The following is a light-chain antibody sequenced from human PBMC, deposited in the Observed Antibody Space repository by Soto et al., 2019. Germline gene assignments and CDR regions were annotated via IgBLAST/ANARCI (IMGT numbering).Light chain of an antibody. J-gene: IGKJ5*01. Sequence: EIVLTHSPDTLSLSPWEIATLSCRASQSVRSNYLAWYQQKPGQAPRRLIYGASSRATGIPDRFSGSGSGTDFTLTISRLEPEDFAVYYCQQYGGSPTFGEGTRLEIK. CDR3: QQYGGSPT. V-gene: IGKV3-20*01. CDR2: GAS. CDR1: QSVRSNY.